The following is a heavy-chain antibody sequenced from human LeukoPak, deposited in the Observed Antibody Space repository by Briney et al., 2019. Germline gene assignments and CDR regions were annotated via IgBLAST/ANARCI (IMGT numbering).Heavy chain of an antibody. CDR3: ARHGGYSSPLGV. CDR2: IYPNNGAT. V-gene: IGHV1-2*02. Sequence: ASVKVSCKASGYTFSGTGWYLYWLRQAPGQGLECMGWIYPNNGATAYAQKFQGRVAMTRDTSITTAYMELSRLRPDDTAVYYCARHGGYSSPLGVWGQGTTVTVSS. J-gene: IGHJ6*02. D-gene: IGHD6-13*01. CDR1: GYTFSGTGWY.